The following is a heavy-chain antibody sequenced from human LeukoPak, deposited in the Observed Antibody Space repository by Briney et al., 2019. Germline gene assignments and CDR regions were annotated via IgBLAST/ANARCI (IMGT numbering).Heavy chain of an antibody. V-gene: IGHV4-59*01. D-gene: IGHD6-19*01. CDR3: ARGSGYSSGRYFHIRLRPNAEYFQH. Sequence: PSETLSLTCTVSGGSISSFYWNWIRQPPGKGLEWIGYIYYSGSTNYNPSLKSRVTISLDTSKNQFSLKVSSVTAEDTAVYYCARGSGYSSGRYFHIRLRPNAEYFQHWGQGTLVTVSS. CDR2: IYYSGST. CDR1: GGSISSFY. J-gene: IGHJ1*01.